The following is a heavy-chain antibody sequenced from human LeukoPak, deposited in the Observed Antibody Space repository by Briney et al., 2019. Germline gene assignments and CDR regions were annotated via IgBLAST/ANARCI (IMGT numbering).Heavy chain of an antibody. J-gene: IGHJ4*02. CDR3: ARPYCTNGVCYSVAYDY. D-gene: IGHD2-8*01. Sequence: ASVKVSCKASGYTFTSYYMHWVQQAPGQGLEWMGIINPSGGSTSYAQKFQGRVTMTRDTSTSTVYMELSSLRSEDTAVYYCARPYCTNGVCYSVAYDYWGQGTLVTVSS. CDR1: GYTFTSYY. CDR2: INPSGGST. V-gene: IGHV1-46*01.